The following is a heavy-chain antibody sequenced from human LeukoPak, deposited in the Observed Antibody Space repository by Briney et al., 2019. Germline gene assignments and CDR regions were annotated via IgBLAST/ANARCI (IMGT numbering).Heavy chain of an antibody. Sequence: SEALSLTCTVSGGSISSSSYYWGWIRQPPGKGLEWIGSISYSGSPYYNPSLKSRVTISVDTSKNQFSLKLSSVTAADTAVYYCARVAYDFWSGYYNNYYYYYMDVWGKGTTVTVSS. CDR3: ARVAYDFWSGYYNNYYYYYMDV. J-gene: IGHJ6*03. V-gene: IGHV4-39*07. CDR1: GGSISSSSYY. CDR2: ISYSGSP. D-gene: IGHD3-3*01.